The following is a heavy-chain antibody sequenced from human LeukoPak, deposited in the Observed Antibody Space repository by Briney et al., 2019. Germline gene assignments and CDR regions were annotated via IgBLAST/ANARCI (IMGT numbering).Heavy chain of an antibody. D-gene: IGHD4-11*01. Sequence: SETLSLTCAVSADSFSSHYWTWIRQAPGKGLEWIGYISYIGSTNYNPSLKSRVTISIDTSKNQFSLKLSSVTAADTAVYYCARDLVTVTKGFDIWGQGTMVRVSS. CDR1: ADSFSSHY. V-gene: IGHV4-59*11. CDR2: ISYIGST. CDR3: ARDLVTVTKGFDI. J-gene: IGHJ3*02.